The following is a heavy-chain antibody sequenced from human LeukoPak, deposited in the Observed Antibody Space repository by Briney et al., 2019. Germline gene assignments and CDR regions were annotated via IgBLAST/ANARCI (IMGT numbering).Heavy chain of an antibody. CDR1: GFTVSSNY. V-gene: IGHV3-53*01. CDR3: ARDCGGDCSDAFDI. CDR2: IYSGGST. J-gene: IGHJ3*02. Sequence: PGGSLRLSCAASGFTVSSNYMSWVRQGPGKGLEWVSVIYSGGSTYYADSVMGRFTISRDNSKNTLYLQMNSLRAEDTAVYYCARDCGGDCSDAFDIWGQGTMVTASS. D-gene: IGHD2-21*02.